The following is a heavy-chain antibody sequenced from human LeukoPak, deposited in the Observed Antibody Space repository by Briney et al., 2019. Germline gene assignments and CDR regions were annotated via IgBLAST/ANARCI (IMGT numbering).Heavy chain of an antibody. CDR2: IYYSGST. Sequence: PSETLSLTCTVSGGSICSGDYYWSWIRQPPGKGLEWIGYIYYSGSTYYNPSLKSRVTISVDTSKNQFSLKLSSVTAADTAVYYCARGYRNSHFDYWGQGTLVTVSS. CDR3: ARGYRNSHFDY. V-gene: IGHV4-30-4*01. CDR1: GGSICSGDYY. D-gene: IGHD4-23*01. J-gene: IGHJ4*02.